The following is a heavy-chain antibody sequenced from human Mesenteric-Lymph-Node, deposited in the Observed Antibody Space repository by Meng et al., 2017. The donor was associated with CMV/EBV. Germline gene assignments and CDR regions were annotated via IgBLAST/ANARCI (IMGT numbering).Heavy chain of an antibody. Sequence: QVQRQQWGAGLLKPSETPSLTCAVYGGSFSGYYWSWIRQPPGKGLEWIGEINHSGSTNYNPSLKSRVTISVDTSKNQFSLKLSSVTAADTAVYYCARHQRWLKSEGGFNYWGQGTLVTVSS. CDR2: INHSGST. V-gene: IGHV4-34*01. D-gene: IGHD4-23*01. CDR1: GGSFSGYY. J-gene: IGHJ4*02. CDR3: ARHQRWLKSEGGFNY.